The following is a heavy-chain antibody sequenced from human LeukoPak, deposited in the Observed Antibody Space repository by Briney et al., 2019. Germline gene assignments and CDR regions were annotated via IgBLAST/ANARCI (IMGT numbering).Heavy chain of an antibody. J-gene: IGHJ6*02. D-gene: IGHD6-13*01. CDR3: ARDPYSSTWSYGMDI. V-gene: IGHV3-7*05. CDR2: IKQDESEK. CDR1: GFTLSNYW. Sequence: GGSLRLSCTAPGFTLSNYWMSWVRQTPEKGLEWVANIKQDESEKVYVDSVEGRFTISRDNAKSSLYLQMSGLRADDTAVYYCARDPYSSTWSYGMDIWGQGTTVTVSS.